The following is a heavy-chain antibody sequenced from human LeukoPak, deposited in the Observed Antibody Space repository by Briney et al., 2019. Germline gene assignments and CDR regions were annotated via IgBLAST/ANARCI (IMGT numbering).Heavy chain of an antibody. J-gene: IGHJ4*02. CDR3: ARDLYDHDSSGYYEF. V-gene: IGHV4-59*01. CDR1: GGSISSYY. D-gene: IGHD3-22*01. Sequence: ETLSLTCTVSGGSISSYYWNWIRQPPGKGLEWIGYIYYSGSTNYNPSLKSRVTISRDTSKNQVSLKLTSVTTADTAVYYCARDLYDHDSSGYYEFWGQGTLVTVSS. CDR2: IYYSGST.